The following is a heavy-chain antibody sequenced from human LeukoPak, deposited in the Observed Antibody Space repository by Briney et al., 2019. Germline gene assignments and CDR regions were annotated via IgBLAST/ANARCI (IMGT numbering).Heavy chain of an antibody. J-gene: IGHJ4*02. V-gene: IGHV4-34*01. Sequence: SETLSLTCAVYGGSFSGYYWSWISQPPGKGLEWIGEINNSGSTNYHPSLKSRVTISVNTSKNQFSLKLSSVTAADTAVYYCARTGFYGDLQPTFVYWGQGTLVTVSS. CDR3: ARTGFYGDLQPTFVY. D-gene: IGHD4-17*01. CDR1: GGSFSGYY. CDR2: INNSGST.